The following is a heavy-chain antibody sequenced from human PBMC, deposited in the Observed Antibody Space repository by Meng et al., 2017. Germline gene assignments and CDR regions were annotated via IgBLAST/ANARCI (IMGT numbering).Heavy chain of an antibody. Sequence: VQLVGAGGGGGRPGRYVRLACAESGCTCSSYGMHWVRQAPGKGREWVAVIWYDGSNKYYADYGKGRFTIYRDNSKNTLYLQMYSLRAEDTAVYYCAILYSSTWAVDYWGQGTLVTVSS. V-gene: IGHV3-33*01. D-gene: IGHD6-13*01. CDR3: AILYSSTWAVDY. CDR1: GCTCSSYG. J-gene: IGHJ4*02. CDR2: IWYDGSNK.